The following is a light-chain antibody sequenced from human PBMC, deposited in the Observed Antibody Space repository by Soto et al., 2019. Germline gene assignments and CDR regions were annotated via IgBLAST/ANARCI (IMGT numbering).Light chain of an antibody. J-gene: IGLJ2*01. CDR1: SSDVGGYNY. V-gene: IGLV2-8*01. CDR2: EVY. CDR3: SAYAGSSTWV. Sequence: QSAPTQPPSASGSPGPSVTFSCTGTSSDVGGYNYVSWYQQYPGKAPKLMIYEVYKRPSGVPDRFSGSKSGNTASLAVSGLQPEDEADYYCSAYAGSSTWVFGGGTKLTVL.